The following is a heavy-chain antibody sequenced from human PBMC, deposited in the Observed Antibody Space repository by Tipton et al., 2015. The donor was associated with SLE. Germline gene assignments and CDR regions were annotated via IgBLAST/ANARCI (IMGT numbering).Heavy chain of an antibody. CDR1: GGSNSSYY. V-gene: IGHV4-59*08. D-gene: IGHD3-16*01. J-gene: IGHJ4*02. CDR3: ARGWGGFDY. CDR2: IYYSGST. Sequence: LRLSCTVSGGSNSSYYWSWIRQPPGKGLEWIGYIYYSGSTNYNPSLKSRVTISLYTSKNQFSLELSSVTAADTALYYCARGWGGFDYWGQGTLVTVSS.